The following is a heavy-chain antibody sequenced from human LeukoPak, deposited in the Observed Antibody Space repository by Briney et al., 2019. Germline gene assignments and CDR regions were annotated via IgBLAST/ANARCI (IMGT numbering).Heavy chain of an antibody. V-gene: IGHV3-30*04. J-gene: IGHJ4*02. Sequence: GGSLRLSCAASGFTFSSYAMHWVRQAPGKGLEWVAVISYDGSNKYYADSVKGRFTISRDNAKNSQYLQMNSLSVEDTALYYCARAQTYGDSRLLLDYWGQGTLVTVSS. CDR1: GFTFSSYA. CDR2: ISYDGSNK. CDR3: ARAQTYGDSRLLLDY. D-gene: IGHD4-17*01.